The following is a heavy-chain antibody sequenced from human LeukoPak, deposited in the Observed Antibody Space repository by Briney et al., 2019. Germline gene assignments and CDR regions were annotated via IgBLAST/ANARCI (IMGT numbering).Heavy chain of an antibody. D-gene: IGHD6-13*01. CDR2: ISSSSSYI. Sequence: GGSLRLSCAASGFTFSSYWMSWVRQAPGKGLEWVSSISSSSSYIYYADSVKGRFTISRDNAKNSLYLQMNSLRAEDTAVYYCARGHIAAAGTSGYWGQGTLVTVSS. V-gene: IGHV3-21*01. CDR3: ARGHIAAAGTSGY. J-gene: IGHJ4*02. CDR1: GFTFSSYW.